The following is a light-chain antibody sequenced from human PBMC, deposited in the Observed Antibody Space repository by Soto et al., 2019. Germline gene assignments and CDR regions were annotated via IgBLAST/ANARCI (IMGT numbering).Light chain of an antibody. CDR1: SSDVGGYKY. V-gene: IGLV2-11*01. J-gene: IGLJ1*01. CDR3: CSYAGRYTYV. Sequence: QSVLTQPRSVSGSPGQSVTISCTGASSDVGGYKYVSWYQQVPGKAPKLMIHDVNKRPSGVPDRFSGSKSGNTASLTISGLKADDEADYYCCSYAGRYTYVFGTGTKLTVL. CDR2: DVN.